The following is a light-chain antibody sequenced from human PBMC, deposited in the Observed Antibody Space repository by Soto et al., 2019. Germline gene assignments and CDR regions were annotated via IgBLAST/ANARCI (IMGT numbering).Light chain of an antibody. CDR1: SNDVGGYHY. V-gene: IGLV2-11*01. CDR2: DVN. J-gene: IGLJ1*01. CDR3: CSYVGSYIYG. Sequence: SVLTQPRSVSGSPGQSVTISCTGTSNDVGGYHYVSWYQHHPGKAPKLVIFDVNRRPSGVPHRFSGSKSDNTASLTISGLQAEDEADYYCCSYVGSYIYGLGTGIKV.